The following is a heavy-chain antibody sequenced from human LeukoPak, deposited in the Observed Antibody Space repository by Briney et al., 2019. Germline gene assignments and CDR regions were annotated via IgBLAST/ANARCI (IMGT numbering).Heavy chain of an antibody. Sequence: GASVTVSCKASGYTFTSYGISWVRQAPGQGLEWMGWISAYNGNTNYAQKLQGRVTMTTDTSTSTAYMELRSLRSDDTAVYYCARSAATAMVTYYFDYWGQGTLVTASS. J-gene: IGHJ4*02. D-gene: IGHD5-18*01. CDR2: ISAYNGNT. CDR3: ARSAATAMVTYYFDY. V-gene: IGHV1-18*01. CDR1: GYTFTSYG.